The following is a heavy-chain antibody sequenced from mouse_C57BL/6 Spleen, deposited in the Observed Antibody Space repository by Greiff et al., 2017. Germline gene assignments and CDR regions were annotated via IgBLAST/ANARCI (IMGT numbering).Heavy chain of an antibody. CDR3: ARSNLDGYDDY. CDR1: GYAFSSSW. V-gene: IGHV1-82*01. CDR2: IYPGDGDT. Sequence: QVQLKQSGPELVKPGASVKISCKASGYAFSSSWMNWVKQRPGKGLEWIGRIYPGDGDTNYNGKFKGKATLTADKSSSTAYMQLSSLTSEDSAVYFCARSNLDGYDDYWGQGTTLTVSS. D-gene: IGHD2-2*01. J-gene: IGHJ2*01.